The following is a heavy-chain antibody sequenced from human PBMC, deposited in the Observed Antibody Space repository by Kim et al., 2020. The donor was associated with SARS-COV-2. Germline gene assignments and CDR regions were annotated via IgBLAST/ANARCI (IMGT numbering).Heavy chain of an antibody. CDR2: ISGIRTT. CDR3: TRGGAARPDY. Sequence: GGSLRLSCVTSGFTFSNYGMNWVRQAPGKGLEWVSYISGIRTTNYADSVRGRFTISRDNARNSLYLQLDSLRDDDTAVYYCTRGGAARPDYWGQGGLGIV. CDR1: GFTFSNYG. V-gene: IGHV3-48*02. D-gene: IGHD6-6*01. J-gene: IGHJ4*02.